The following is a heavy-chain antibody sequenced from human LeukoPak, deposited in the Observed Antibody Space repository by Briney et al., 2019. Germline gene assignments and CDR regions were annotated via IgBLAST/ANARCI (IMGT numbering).Heavy chain of an antibody. Sequence: SETLSLTCTVSGGSITNYFWTWIRQPPGKGLEWVGYIYYSGSTDYNPSLKSRVTISVDTSKNQFSLKLSSVTAADTAVYFCARAGYYDSGGYNGHFDYWGQGTLVTVSS. CDR3: ARAGYYDSGGYNGHFDY. CDR1: GGSITNYF. D-gene: IGHD3-22*01. CDR2: IYYSGST. J-gene: IGHJ4*02. V-gene: IGHV4-59*01.